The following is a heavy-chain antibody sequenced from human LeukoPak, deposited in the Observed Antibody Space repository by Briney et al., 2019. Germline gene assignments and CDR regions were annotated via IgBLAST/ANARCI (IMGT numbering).Heavy chain of an antibody. CDR2: IYHSGST. J-gene: IGHJ4*02. CDR1: GGSISSSNW. CDR3: ARHGVRYFDWLPYFDY. D-gene: IGHD3-9*01. V-gene: IGHV4-4*02. Sequence: SETLSLTCAVSGGSISSSNWWSWVRQPPGKGLEWIGEIYHSGSTNYNPSLKSRVTISVDKSKNQFSLKLSSVTAADTAVYYCARHGVRYFDWLPYFDYWGQGTLVTVSS.